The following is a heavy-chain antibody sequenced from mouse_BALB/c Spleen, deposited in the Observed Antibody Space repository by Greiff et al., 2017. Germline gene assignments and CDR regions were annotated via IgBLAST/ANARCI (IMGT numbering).Heavy chain of an antibody. CDR1: GFTFSSFG. D-gene: IGHD2-10*01. CDR2: ISSGSSTI. CDR3: ARGPSYS. Sequence: EVKLVESGGGLVQPGGSRKLSCAASGFTFSSFGMHWVRQAPEKGLEWVAYISSGSSTIYYADTVKGRFTISRDNPKNTLFLQMTSLRSEDTAMYYCARGPSYSWGQGTLVTVSA. J-gene: IGHJ3*01. V-gene: IGHV5-17*02.